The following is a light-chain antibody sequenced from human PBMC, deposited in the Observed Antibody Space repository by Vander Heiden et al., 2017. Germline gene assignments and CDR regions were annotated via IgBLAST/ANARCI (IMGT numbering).Light chain of an antibody. J-gene: IGLJ1*01. Sequence: QSALTQPASVSWSPGQSIPISCTGTTTDVGAYDYVSWYQQHPGKAPKVMIYDVSNRPSGVSNRFSGSKSGNTASLSISGLQAEDEADYYCSSYTTNSTYVFGTGTQVTVV. V-gene: IGLV2-14*03. CDR1: TTDVGAYDY. CDR3: SSYTTNSTYV. CDR2: DVS.